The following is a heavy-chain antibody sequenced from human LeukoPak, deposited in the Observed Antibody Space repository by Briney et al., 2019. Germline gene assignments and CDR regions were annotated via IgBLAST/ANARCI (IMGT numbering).Heavy chain of an antibody. V-gene: IGHV1-2*02. CDR1: GYTFTSYG. D-gene: IGHD3-10*01. CDR3: ARDPSGECFDY. Sequence: GAAVKVSCKASGYTFTSYGISWVRQAPGQGLEWMGWINPNSGGTNYAQKFQGRVTMTRDTSISTAYMELSRLRSDDTAVYYCARDPSGECFDYWGQGTLVTVSS. CDR2: INPNSGGT. J-gene: IGHJ4*02.